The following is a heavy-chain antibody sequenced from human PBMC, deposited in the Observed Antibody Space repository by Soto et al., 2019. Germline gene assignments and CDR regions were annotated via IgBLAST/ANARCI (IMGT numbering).Heavy chain of an antibody. D-gene: IGHD6-13*01. CDR3: ARDSSIAAAGTNYYYGMDV. J-gene: IGHJ6*02. V-gene: IGHV3-33*01. CDR2: IYYDGSNK. CDR1: GFTFSSYG. Sequence: PGGSLRLSCAASGFTFSSYGMHWVRQAPGKGLEWVAVIYYDGSNKYYVDSVKGRFTISRDNSKNTLYLQMNSLRAEDTAVYYCARDSSIAAAGTNYYYGMDVWGQGTTVTVSS.